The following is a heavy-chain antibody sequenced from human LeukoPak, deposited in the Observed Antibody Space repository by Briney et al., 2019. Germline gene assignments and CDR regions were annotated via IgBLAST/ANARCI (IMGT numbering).Heavy chain of an antibody. D-gene: IGHD3-22*01. Sequence: PGGSLRLSCAASGFTFSSYGMHWVRQAPGKGLEWVAVISYDGSNKYYADSVKDRFTISRDNSKNTLYLQMNSLRAEDTAVYYCAKDPNYYDSSGYYASADYWGQGTLVTVSS. V-gene: IGHV3-30*18. CDR3: AKDPNYYDSSGYYASADY. J-gene: IGHJ4*02. CDR1: GFTFSSYG. CDR2: ISYDGSNK.